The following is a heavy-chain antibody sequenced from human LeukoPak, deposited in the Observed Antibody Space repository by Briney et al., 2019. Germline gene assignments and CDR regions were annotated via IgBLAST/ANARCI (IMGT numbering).Heavy chain of an antibody. CDR1: GGTFSSYA. V-gene: IGHV1-69*06. CDR2: IIPIFGTA. D-gene: IGHD3-22*01. Sequence: SVKVSCKASGGTFSSYAISWVRQAPGQGLEWMGGIIPIFGTANYAQKFQGRVTITADKSTSTAYMELSSLRSEDTAVYYCAGRPYYYDSSGYYCGYFDYWGQGTLVTVSS. J-gene: IGHJ4*02. CDR3: AGRPYYYDSSGYYCGYFDY.